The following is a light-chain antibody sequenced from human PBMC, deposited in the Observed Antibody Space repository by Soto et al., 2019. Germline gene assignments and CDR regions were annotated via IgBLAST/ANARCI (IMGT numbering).Light chain of an antibody. Sequence: EIVMTQSPATLSLSPGERATLSCRASQSVSNNYLAWYQQKPGQAPRLLIYGASNRATGIPDRFSGSGSGTDVTLTISRLENEDFAVYDCQQYNNWPRTFGQGTKVDIK. CDR2: GAS. V-gene: IGKV3-20*01. J-gene: IGKJ1*01. CDR3: QQYNNWPRT. CDR1: QSVSNNY.